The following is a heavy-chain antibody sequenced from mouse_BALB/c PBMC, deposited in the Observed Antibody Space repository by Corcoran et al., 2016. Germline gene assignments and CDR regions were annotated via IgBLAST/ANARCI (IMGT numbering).Heavy chain of an antibody. D-gene: IGHD2-2*01. Sequence: EFQLPQSGPELVKPGASVKMSCKAYGYTFTSYVMPWVNQEPGQGLEWIGYIYPYNDDTKYNEEFKGKATLTSAKSSSTAYMELNSLTSEDSAVYYCAREVPGGYTFEFGGQGTTLTLSS. CDR3: AREVPGGYTFEF. CDR1: GYTFTSYV. J-gene: IGHJ2*01. CDR2: IYPYNDDT. V-gene: IGHV1S136*01.